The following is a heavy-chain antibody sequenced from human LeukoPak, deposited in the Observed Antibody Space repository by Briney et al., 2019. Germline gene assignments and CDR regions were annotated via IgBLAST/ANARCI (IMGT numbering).Heavy chain of an antibody. V-gene: IGHV3-21*01. Sequence: GGSLRLSCAASTFSISIYSMNWVRQAPGKGLEWVSSISGSSRSIYYTDSMKGRFTISRDNAKNSLYLQMNSLRAEDTAVYYCARESSSSEFDYWGQGTLVTVSS. CDR3: ARESSSSEFDY. D-gene: IGHD6-6*01. CDR1: TFSISIYS. CDR2: ISGSSRSI. J-gene: IGHJ4*02.